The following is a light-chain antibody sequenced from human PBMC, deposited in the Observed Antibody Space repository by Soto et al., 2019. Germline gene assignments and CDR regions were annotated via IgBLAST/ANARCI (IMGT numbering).Light chain of an antibody. CDR3: QQRSNWPPYT. V-gene: IGKV3-11*01. J-gene: IGKJ2*01. Sequence: EIVLTQSPATLSLSPGERATLSCRASQSVSSYLAWYQQKPGQAPRLLIYDASNRATGIPVRFSGSGSGTDFTLTISSLEPDDFAVYYCQQRSNWPPYTFGQGTKLEIK. CDR1: QSVSSY. CDR2: DAS.